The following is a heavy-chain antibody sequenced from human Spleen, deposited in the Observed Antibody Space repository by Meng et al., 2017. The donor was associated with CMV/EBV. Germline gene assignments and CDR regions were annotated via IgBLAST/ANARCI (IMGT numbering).Heavy chain of an antibody. Sequence: GGSLRLSCAASGFSFSSYWMSWVRQTPGKGLECVATIKQDGSEKYYVDSVRGRFTISRDNAKNSLYLQMNSLRAEDTAVYYCARDFHCNRTSCDWDYYNYSGMDVWGQGTTVTVSS. J-gene: IGHJ6*02. V-gene: IGHV3-7*01. D-gene: IGHD2-2*01. CDR3: ARDFHCNRTSCDWDYYNYSGMDV. CDR1: GFSFSSYW. CDR2: IKQDGSEK.